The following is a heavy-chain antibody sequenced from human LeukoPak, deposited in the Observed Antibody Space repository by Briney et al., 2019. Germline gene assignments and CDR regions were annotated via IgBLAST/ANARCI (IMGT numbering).Heavy chain of an antibody. CDR1: GFTFSNYA. Sequence: GGSLRLSCAASGFTFSNYAMNWVRQAPGKGLKWVSSISGDSSDIYYADSVKGRFTISRDSARHSLYLEMRSLRAEDTAVYYCAELGITMIGGVWGKGTTVTISS. D-gene: IGHD3-10*02. J-gene: IGHJ6*04. V-gene: IGHV3-21*01. CDR3: AELGITMIGGV. CDR2: ISGDSSDI.